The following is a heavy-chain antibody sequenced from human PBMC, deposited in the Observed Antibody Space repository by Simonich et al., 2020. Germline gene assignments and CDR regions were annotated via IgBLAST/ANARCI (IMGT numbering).Heavy chain of an antibody. CDR2: INPNSGGT. V-gene: IGHV1-2*02. CDR3: ARVRFEAFDI. J-gene: IGHJ3*02. Sequence: QVQLVQSGAEVKKPGASVKVSCKASGYTFTGYYMHWVRQAPGQGLEGMGWINPNSGGTNYAQKLQGRVTMTRDTYISTAYMELSRLRSDDTAVYYCARVRFEAFDIWGQGTMVTVSS. CDR1: GYTFTGYY.